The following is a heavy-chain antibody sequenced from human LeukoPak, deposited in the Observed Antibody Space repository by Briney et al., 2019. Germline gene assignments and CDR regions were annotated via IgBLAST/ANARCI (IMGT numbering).Heavy chain of an antibody. V-gene: IGHV1-69*05. J-gene: IGHJ4*02. CDR2: IIPIFGTA. D-gene: IGHD6-19*01. CDR1: GGTFSSYA. Sequence: VASVKVSCKASGGTFSSYAISWVRQAPGQGREWMGGIIPIFGTANYAQKFQGRVTITTDESTSTAYMELSSLRSEDTAVYYCARDASGSGWLDYSGQGTLVTVSS. CDR3: ARDASGSGWLDY.